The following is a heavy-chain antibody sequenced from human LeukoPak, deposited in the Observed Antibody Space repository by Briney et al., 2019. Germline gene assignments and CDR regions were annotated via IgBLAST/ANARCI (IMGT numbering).Heavy chain of an antibody. J-gene: IGHJ4*02. CDR1: GFAFSGYG. V-gene: IGHV3-33*01. D-gene: IGHD2-2*02. CDR3: ARDNYCSSTDCYNFDY. Sequence: GGSLRLSCAASGFAFSGYGMHWVRQAPGKGLEWVAVIWYDGGNKYYEDSVKGRFTISRDTSTNTLYLQMNSLRVDDTAVYYCARDNYCSSTDCYNFDYWGQGTLVTVSS. CDR2: IWYDGGNK.